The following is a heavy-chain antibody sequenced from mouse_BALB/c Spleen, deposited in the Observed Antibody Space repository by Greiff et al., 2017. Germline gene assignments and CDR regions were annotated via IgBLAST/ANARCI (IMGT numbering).Heavy chain of an antibody. J-gene: IGHJ2*01. V-gene: IGHV5-4*02. CDR3: ARGDYFDY. CDR1: GFTFSDYY. CDR2: ISDGGSYT. Sequence: EVQLVESGGGLVKPGGSLKLSCAASGFTFSDYYMYWVRQTPEKRLEWVATISDGGSYTYYPDSVKGRFTISRDNAKNTLYLQMSSLKSEDTAMYYCARGDYFDYWGQGTTLTVSS.